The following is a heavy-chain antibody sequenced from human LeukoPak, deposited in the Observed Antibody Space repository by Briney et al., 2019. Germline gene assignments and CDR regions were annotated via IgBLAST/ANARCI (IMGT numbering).Heavy chain of an antibody. V-gene: IGHV4-34*01. CDR2: SGST. CDR3: ARGHGAARPRYYYYYYMDV. Sequence: SGSTNYNPSLKSRVTISVDTSKNQFSLKLSSVTAADTAVYYCARGHGAARPRYYYYYYMDVWGKGTTVTVSS. J-gene: IGHJ6*03. D-gene: IGHD6-6*01.